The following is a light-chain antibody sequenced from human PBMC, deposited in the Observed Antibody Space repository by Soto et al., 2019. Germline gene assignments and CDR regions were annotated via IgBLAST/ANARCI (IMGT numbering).Light chain of an antibody. CDR3: QQSYSTPWT. V-gene: IGKV1-39*01. CDR2: DAS. Sequence: DIHLPQSPSTLSASVGDRVTITCRASQSVSIWLAWYRQKPGKAPEVLVWDASSLQRGVPSRFSGSGSGTDFTLTISSLQPEDFATYYCQQSYSTPWTFGQGTKVYI. J-gene: IGKJ1*01. CDR1: QSVSIW.